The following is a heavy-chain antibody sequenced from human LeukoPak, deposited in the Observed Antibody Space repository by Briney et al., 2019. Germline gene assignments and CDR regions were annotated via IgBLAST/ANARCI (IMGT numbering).Heavy chain of an antibody. CDR3: ARDITVRGDNDY. Sequence: PGGSLRLSCAASGFTVSSNYMSWVRQAPGKGLEWVSVIYSGGSTYYADSVKGRFTISRDNSKITLYLQMNSLRAEDTAVYYCARDITVRGDNDYWGQGTLVTVSS. J-gene: IGHJ4*02. CDR1: GFTVSSNY. CDR2: IYSGGST. D-gene: IGHD3-10*01. V-gene: IGHV3-66*01.